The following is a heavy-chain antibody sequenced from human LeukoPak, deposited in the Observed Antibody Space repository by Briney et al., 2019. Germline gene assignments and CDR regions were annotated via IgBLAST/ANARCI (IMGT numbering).Heavy chain of an antibody. D-gene: IGHD3-9*01. J-gene: IGHJ5*02. V-gene: IGHV1-24*01. Sequence: ASVKVSCKVSGYTLTELSMHWVRQAPGKGLEWMGGFDPEDGETIYAQKFQGRVTMTEDTSTDTAYMELSSLRSEDTAVYYCATMSQHYDILTAFDPWGQGTLVTVSS. CDR1: GYTLTELS. CDR3: ATMSQHYDILTAFDP. CDR2: FDPEDGET.